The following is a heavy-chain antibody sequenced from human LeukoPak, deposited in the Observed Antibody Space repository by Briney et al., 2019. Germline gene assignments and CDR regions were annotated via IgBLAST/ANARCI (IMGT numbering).Heavy chain of an antibody. D-gene: IGHD3-22*01. J-gene: IGHJ4*02. CDR1: GGTFSSYA. CDR2: IIPIFGTA. Sequence: SVKVSCKASGGTFSSYAISWVRQAPGQGLEWMGGIIPIFGTANYAQKFQGRVTITTDESTSTAYMELSSLRSEDTAVYYCARGVGTEYYYDSSGYYLGFDYWGQGTLVTVSS. V-gene: IGHV1-69*05. CDR3: ARGVGTEYYYDSSGYYLGFDY.